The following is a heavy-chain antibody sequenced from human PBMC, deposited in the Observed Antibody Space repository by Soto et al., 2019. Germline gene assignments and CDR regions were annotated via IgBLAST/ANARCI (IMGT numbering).Heavy chain of an antibody. V-gene: IGHV3-21*01. CDR3: ARDYGGMIVVADDFDI. Sequence: GGSLRLSCAASGFTFSSYSMNWVRQAPGKGLEWVSSISSSSSYIYYADSVKGRFTISRDNAKNSLYLQMNSLRAEDTAVYYCARDYGGMIVVADDFDIWGQGTMVTVSS. J-gene: IGHJ3*02. D-gene: IGHD3-22*01. CDR2: ISSSSSYI. CDR1: GFTFSSYS.